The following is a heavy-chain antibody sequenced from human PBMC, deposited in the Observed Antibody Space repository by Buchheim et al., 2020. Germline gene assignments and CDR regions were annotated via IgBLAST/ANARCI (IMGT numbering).Heavy chain of an antibody. Sequence: EVQLVESGGGLVQPGGSLRLSCAASGFTVSSNYMSWVRQAPGKGLEWVSVIYSGGSKYYADSVKGRFTISTTNSKNTLYLQMNSLRAEDTAVYYCARGRGKTGYSSSWPGHYYGMDVWGQGTT. CDR3: ARGRGKTGYSSSWPGHYYGMDV. D-gene: IGHD6-13*01. V-gene: IGHV3-66*01. CDR1: GFTVSSNY. J-gene: IGHJ6*02. CDR2: IYSGGSK.